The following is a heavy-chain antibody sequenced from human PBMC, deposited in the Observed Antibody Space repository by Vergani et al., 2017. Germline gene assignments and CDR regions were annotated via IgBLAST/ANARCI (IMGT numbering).Heavy chain of an antibody. CDR3: VKDIAASGNYWYFDR. Sequence: EVQLVESGGGLVQPGRSLRLSCAASGFTFDDYAMHWVRQAPGKGLEWVSGINWNSDSIAYADSVKGRVSISRDNAKNSLYLQMNSLRAEDTALYYCVKDIAASGNYWYFDRWVGGTLVTDPS. CDR2: INWNSDSI. D-gene: IGHD6-13*01. V-gene: IGHV3-9*01. CDR1: GFTFDDYA. J-gene: IGHJ2*01.